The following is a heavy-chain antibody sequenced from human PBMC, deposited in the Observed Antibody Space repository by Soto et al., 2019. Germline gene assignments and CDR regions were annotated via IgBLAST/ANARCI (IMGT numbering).Heavy chain of an antibody. D-gene: IGHD2-2*01. CDR3: ASLGYCRSTSCYFRGAFDI. Sequence: VKGSYKASGGSFMSYAISWERQAPGQGLEWMGGIIPIFGTANYAQKFQGRVTITADESTSTAYMELSSLRSEDTAVYYCASLGYCRSTSCYFRGAFDIWGQGTMVTVSS. CDR1: GGSFMSYA. CDR2: IIPIFGTA. J-gene: IGHJ3*02. V-gene: IGHV1-69*13.